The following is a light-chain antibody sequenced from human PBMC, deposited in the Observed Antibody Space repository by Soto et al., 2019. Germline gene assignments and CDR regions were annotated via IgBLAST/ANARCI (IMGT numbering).Light chain of an antibody. CDR1: QSVSGSY. V-gene: IGKV3-20*01. J-gene: IGKJ1*01. Sequence: VMSRSPGTLSLSPGERATLSCRASQSVSGSYLAWYQQEPGQAPRLLIYGASNRATGIPDRFRGSGSGTDFTLTINRLEPEDFAMYYCQQYGVSWTLGQGTKLDSK. CDR2: GAS. CDR3: QQYGVSWT.